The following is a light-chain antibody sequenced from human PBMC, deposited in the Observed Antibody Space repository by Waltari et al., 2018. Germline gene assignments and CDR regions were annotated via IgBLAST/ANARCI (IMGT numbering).Light chain of an antibody. CDR1: QSVSSY. CDR2: DAS. V-gene: IGKV3-11*01. Sequence: EIVLTQSPATLSLSPGERATLSCRASQSVSSYLAWYQQKPGQAPRLLIYDASNRATGIPARFSGSGAGTDFTLKISRVEAEDVGVYYCMQATQFPHTFGQGTKLEIK. J-gene: IGKJ2*01. CDR3: MQATQFPHT.